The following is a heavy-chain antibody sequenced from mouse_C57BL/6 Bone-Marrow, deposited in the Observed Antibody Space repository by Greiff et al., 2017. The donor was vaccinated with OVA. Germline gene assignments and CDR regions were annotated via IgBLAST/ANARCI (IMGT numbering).Heavy chain of an antibody. CDR3: ARSDMCRAYFDV. J-gene: IGHJ1*03. CDR1: GYTFTSYW. V-gene: IGHV1-64*01. Sequence: QVQLQQPGAELVKPGASVKLSCKASGYTFTSYWMHWVKQRPGQGLEWIGMIHPNSGSTNYNEKFKSKATLTVDKSSSTAYMQLSSLTSEDSAVYYCARSDMCRAYFDVWGTGTTVTVSS. CDR2: IHPNSGST. D-gene: IGHD3-1*01.